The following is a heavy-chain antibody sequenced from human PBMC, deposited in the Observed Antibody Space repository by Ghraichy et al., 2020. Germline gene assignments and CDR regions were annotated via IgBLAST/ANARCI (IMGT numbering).Heavy chain of an antibody. J-gene: IGHJ2*01. D-gene: IGHD3-3*01. CDR1: GGSISSYY. V-gene: IGHV4-59*01. CDR2: IYYSGST. Sequence: SETLSLTCTVSGGSISSYYWSWIRQPPGKGLEWIGYIYYSGSTNYNPSLKSRVTISVDTSKNQFSLKLSSVTAADTAVYYCARGKYDFWSGYSYWYFDLWGRGTLVTVSS. CDR3: ARGKYDFWSGYSYWYFDL.